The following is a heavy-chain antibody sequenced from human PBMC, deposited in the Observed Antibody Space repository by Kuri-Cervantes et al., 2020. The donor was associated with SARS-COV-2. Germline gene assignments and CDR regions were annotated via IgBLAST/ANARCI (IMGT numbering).Heavy chain of an antibody. D-gene: IGHD2-15*01. CDR3: AKDMESGGSYSTFDY. J-gene: IGHJ4*02. CDR2: ISWNSGSI. V-gene: IGHV3-9*01. CDR1: GFTFDDYA. Sequence: SLKISCAASGFTFDDYAMHWVRQAPGKGLEWVSGISWNSGSIGYADSVKGRFTISRDNAKNSLYLQMNSLRAEDTALNYCAKDMESGGSYSTFDYWGQGTLVTVSS.